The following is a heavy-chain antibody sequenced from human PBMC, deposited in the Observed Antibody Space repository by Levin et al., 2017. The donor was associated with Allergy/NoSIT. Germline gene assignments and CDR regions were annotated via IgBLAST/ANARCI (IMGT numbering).Heavy chain of an antibody. V-gene: IGHV3-33*01. CDR2: IWYDGSRQ. J-gene: IGHJ3*01. CDR3: AGGVPTTRQDDDAFEF. CDR1: GFTFSNYA. Sequence: GGSLRLSCAASGFTFSNYAMHWVRQAPGRGLEWVAVIWYDGSRQYYADSMKARFTISRDNSKTTVYLEMKSLRGEDTAVYYCAGGVPTTRQDDDAFEFWGQGTKVTVSS. D-gene: IGHD5-12*01.